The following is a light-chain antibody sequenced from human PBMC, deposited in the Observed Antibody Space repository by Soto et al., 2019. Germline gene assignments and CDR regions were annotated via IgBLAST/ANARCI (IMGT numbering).Light chain of an antibody. CDR2: GAS. Sequence: EIVMTQSPATLSVSPGDRAALSCRASQSVGSNLAWYQQKPGQAPGLLIYGASTRATGIPARFSGSGSGTEFTLTISSLQSEDFAIYFCQQYNNWPPDRTFGQGTKVEIK. J-gene: IGKJ1*01. V-gene: IGKV3-15*01. CDR1: QSVGSN. CDR3: QQYNNWPPDRT.